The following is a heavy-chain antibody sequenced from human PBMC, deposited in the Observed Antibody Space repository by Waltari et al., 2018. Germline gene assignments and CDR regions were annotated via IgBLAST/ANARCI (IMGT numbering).Heavy chain of an antibody. Sequence: QVQLVQSGAEVKKPGASVKVSCKASGYTFTGYYMHWVRQAPGQGLEWMGWINPNSGGTNYAQKLQGRVTMTRDTSISTAYMELSRLRSDDTAVYYCASLGGAGNLDYWGQGTLVTVSS. J-gene: IGHJ4*02. D-gene: IGHD6-13*01. CDR1: GYTFTGYY. CDR2: INPNSGGT. CDR3: ASLGGAGNLDY. V-gene: IGHV1-2*02.